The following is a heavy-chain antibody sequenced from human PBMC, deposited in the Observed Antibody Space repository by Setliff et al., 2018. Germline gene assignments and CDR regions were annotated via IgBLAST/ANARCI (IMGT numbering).Heavy chain of an antibody. CDR2: INHSGST. CDR1: GGSFSGYY. CDR3: ARGERRWLRFSLDY. J-gene: IGHJ4*02. V-gene: IGHV4-34*01. Sequence: SETLSLTCAVYGGSFSGYYWSWIRQPPGKGLEWIGEINHSGSTNYNPSLKSRVTISVDTSKNQFSLKLSSVTAADTAVYYCARGERRWLRFSLDYRGQGTLVTVSS. D-gene: IGHD5-12*01.